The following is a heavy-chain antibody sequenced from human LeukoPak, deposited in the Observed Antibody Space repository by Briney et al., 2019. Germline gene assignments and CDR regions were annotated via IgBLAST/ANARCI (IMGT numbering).Heavy chain of an antibody. CDR1: GGSISSSSYY. D-gene: IGHD6-6*01. V-gene: IGHV4-39*07. CDR2: IYYSGST. CDR3: ASDTAARHDDDY. J-gene: IGHJ4*02. Sequence: SETLSLTCTVSGGSISSSSYYWGWIRQPPGKGLEWIGSIYYSGSTYYNPSLKSRVTISVDTSKNQFSLKLSSVTAADTAVYYCASDTAARHDDDYWGQGTLVTVSS.